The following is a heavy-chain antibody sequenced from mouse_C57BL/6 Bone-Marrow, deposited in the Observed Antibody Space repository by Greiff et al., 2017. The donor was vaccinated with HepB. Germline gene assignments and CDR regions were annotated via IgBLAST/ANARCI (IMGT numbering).Heavy chain of an antibody. Sequence: EVQLQESGGGLVQPKGSLKLSCAASGFTFNTYAMHWVRQAPGKGLEWVARIRSKSSNYATYYADSVKDRFTISRDDSQSMLYLQMNNLKTEDTAMYYCVRGHYYGSSYGYAMDYWGQGTSVTVSS. J-gene: IGHJ4*01. CDR2: IRSKSSNYAT. D-gene: IGHD1-1*01. CDR3: VRGHYYGSSYGYAMDY. V-gene: IGHV10-3*01. CDR1: GFTFNTYA.